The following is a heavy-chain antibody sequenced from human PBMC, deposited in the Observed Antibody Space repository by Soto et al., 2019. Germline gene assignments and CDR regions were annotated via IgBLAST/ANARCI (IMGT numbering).Heavy chain of an antibody. CDR2: IYHTGTT. Sequence: SETLALTCAVYHDSISRGYYWAWVRQPPGKGLEWVASIYHTGTTYYNPSLTSRVTISVDTSRNQFSLKLTSVTAADSAVYYCSCADSRDFYSYF. V-gene: IGHV4-38-2*01. CDR3: SCADSRDFYSYF. D-gene: IGHD2-21*01. CDR1: HDSISRGYY. J-gene: IGHJ4*01.